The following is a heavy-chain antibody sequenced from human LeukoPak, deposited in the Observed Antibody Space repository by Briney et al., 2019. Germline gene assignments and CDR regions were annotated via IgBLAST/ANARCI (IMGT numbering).Heavy chain of an antibody. Sequence: PGGSLRLSCAASGFSLSNYNMNWVRQAPGKGLEWISYISVSTNTILYADSVKGRFTISRDNAKNSLFLQMDSLRAEDTAVYYCARENKVGYSYAGDCWGQGTLVTVSS. D-gene: IGHD3-16*01. CDR2: ISVSTNTI. V-gene: IGHV3-48*04. J-gene: IGHJ4*02. CDR3: ARENKVGYSYAGDC. CDR1: GFSLSNYN.